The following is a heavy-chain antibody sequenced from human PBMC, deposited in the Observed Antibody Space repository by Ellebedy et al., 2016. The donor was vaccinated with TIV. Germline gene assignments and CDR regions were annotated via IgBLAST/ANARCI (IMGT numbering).Heavy chain of an antibody. CDR1: RVAFSNFW. Sequence: GESLKISXAASRVAFSNFWMHWVRQVPGKGLVWVSRISSDERSTSYADSVKGRCTISRDNAKNTVYLQMNSLRVEDTAVYYCARGKDAFDIWGQGTMVTVST. CDR3: ARGKDAFDI. J-gene: IGHJ3*02. V-gene: IGHV3-74*01. CDR2: ISSDERST.